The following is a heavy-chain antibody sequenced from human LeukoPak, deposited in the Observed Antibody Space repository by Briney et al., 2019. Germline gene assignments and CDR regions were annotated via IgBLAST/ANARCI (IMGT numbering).Heavy chain of an antibody. CDR1: GYTFTSYG. V-gene: IGHV1-18*01. CDR3: ARDRGATSRKNFDY. J-gene: IGHJ4*02. Sequence: GASVKVSCKASGYTFTSYGISWVRRAPGQGLEWMGWISAYNGNTNYAQKLQGRVTMTTDTSTSTAYMELRSLRSDDTAVYYCARDRGATSRKNFDYWGQGTLVTVSS. D-gene: IGHD1-26*01. CDR2: ISAYNGNT.